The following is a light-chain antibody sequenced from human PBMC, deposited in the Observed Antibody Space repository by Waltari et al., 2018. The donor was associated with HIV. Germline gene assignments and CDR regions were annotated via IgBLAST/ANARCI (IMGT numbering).Light chain of an antibody. J-gene: IGLJ2*01. CDR2: SDI. CDR3: QSYDSSLRASV. V-gene: IGLV1-40*01. Sequence: QSALTQPPSVSGAPGQRVTISCTGNRSNIGAGYFVPWYQHLPGTAPKLLVYSDINRPSGVPDRFSGSKSGTSASLVITGLQAEDEADYYCQSYDSSLRASVFGGGTKLTVL. CDR1: RSNIGAGYF.